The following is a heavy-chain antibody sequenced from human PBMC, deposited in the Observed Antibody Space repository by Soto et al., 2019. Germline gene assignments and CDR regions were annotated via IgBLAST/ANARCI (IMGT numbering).Heavy chain of an antibody. CDR3: ARDLSPYSDYYDESTSETWFDP. V-gene: IGHV3-11*01. D-gene: IGHD3-16*01. Sequence: GGSLRLSCAASGFAFSDYYMSWLRQPPGKGLEWVSYISKSGSIIHFADSVKGRFAISRDNAKNTLYLQMSSLRAEDTALYYCARDLSPYSDYYDESTSETWFDPWGQGTLVTVSS. J-gene: IGHJ5*02. CDR2: ISKSGSII. CDR1: GFAFSDYY.